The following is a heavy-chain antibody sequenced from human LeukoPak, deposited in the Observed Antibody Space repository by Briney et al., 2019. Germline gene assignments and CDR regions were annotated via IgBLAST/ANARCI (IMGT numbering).Heavy chain of an antibody. Sequence: GGSLRLSCGASGFTFNKHGMLWVRQAPGKGLDWVAFIRYDGTREYYADSVKGRFTISRDNSKNTLFLQMNSLRPEDTALYYCVKDNPLDYWGQGTLVIVSS. V-gene: IGHV3-30*02. D-gene: IGHD1-14*01. J-gene: IGHJ4*02. CDR3: VKDNPLDY. CDR1: GFTFNKHG. CDR2: IRYDGTRE.